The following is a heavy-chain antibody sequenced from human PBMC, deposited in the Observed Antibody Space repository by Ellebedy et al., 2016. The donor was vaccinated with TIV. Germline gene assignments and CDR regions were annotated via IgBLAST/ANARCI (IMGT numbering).Heavy chain of an antibody. CDR2: ISGSGGST. Sequence: GESLKISXAASGFTFSSYAMSWVRQAPGKGLEWVSAISGSGGSTYYADSVKGRFTISRDNSKNTLYLQMNSLRAEDTAVYYCAKIRQANRPAAIHNWGQGTLVTVSS. V-gene: IGHV3-23*01. CDR1: GFTFSSYA. CDR3: AKIRQANRPAAIHN. J-gene: IGHJ4*02. D-gene: IGHD2-2*02.